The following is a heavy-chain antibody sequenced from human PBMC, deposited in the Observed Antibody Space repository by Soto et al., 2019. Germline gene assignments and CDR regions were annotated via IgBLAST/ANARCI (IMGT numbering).Heavy chain of an antibody. CDR2: IWYDGTNK. V-gene: IGHV3-33*01. CDR1: GFSFSSYG. D-gene: IGHD3-10*01. J-gene: IGHJ6*02. CDR3: ARVGRADYNSGTYYYYAVDV. Sequence: QPGGSLRLSCAASGFSFSSYGMHWVRQAPGRGLEWVAVIWYDGTNKYYADSVKGRFTISRDNAKNSLHLQMNSLRAEDTAVYYCARVGRADYNSGTYYYYAVDVWGQGTTVTVSS.